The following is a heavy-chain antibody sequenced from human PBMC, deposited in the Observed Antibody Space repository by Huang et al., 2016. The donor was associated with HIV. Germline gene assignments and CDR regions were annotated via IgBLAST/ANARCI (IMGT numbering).Heavy chain of an antibody. J-gene: IGHJ5*02. D-gene: IGHD3-10*01. CDR2: ITESSSFK. Sequence: DVQLVESGGGLVKPGGSLRLSCAASGFSFDSFAMHCVRKAPGKGLGWVASITESSSFKDYAGSLTGRFTVSRDNAKNSLYLQMNSLRPEDTAVYYCVRENYGSGSTLHWFDPWGQGTLVTVSS. V-gene: IGHV3-21*01. CDR3: VRENYGSGSTLHWFDP. CDR1: GFSFDSFA.